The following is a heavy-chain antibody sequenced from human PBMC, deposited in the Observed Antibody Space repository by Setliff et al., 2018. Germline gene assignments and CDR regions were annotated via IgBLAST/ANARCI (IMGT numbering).Heavy chain of an antibody. CDR1: GYTFSSYA. V-gene: IGHV1-69*13. D-gene: IGHD2-2*02. CDR3: AGDSRGLVPAAIEGSSYYYGMDV. Sequence: SVKVSCKASGYTFSSYAISWVRQAPGQGLEWMGGIIPIFGTANYAQKFQGRVTSTADDSTSTAYMELRSLRSEDTAVYYCAGDSRGLVPAAIEGSSYYYGMDVWGQGTTVTVSS. J-gene: IGHJ6*02. CDR2: IIPIFGTA.